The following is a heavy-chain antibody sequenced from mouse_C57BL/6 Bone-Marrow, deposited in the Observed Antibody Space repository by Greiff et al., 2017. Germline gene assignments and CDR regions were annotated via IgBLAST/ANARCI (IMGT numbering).Heavy chain of an antibody. CDR1: GYTFTSYW. CDR3: ARLGLDLAY. Sequence: QVQLKESGAELVKPGASVKLSCKASGYTFTSYWMQWVKQRPGQGLEWIGEIDPSDSYTNYNQKFKGKATLTVDTSSSTAYMQLSSLTSEDSAVYYCARLGLDLAYWGQGTLVTVSA. CDR2: IDPSDSYT. V-gene: IGHV1-50*01. J-gene: IGHJ3*01. D-gene: IGHD2-14*01.